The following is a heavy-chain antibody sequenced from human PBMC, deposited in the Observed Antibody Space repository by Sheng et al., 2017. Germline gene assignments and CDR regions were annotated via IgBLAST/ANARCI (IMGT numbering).Heavy chain of an antibody. CDR3: AREAREGYFDSSGYEDF. Sequence: QVQLQESGPGLVKPSQTLSLTCTVSGASISSSRLLLELDSGETAGKGLEWIGRVYSSGNTNYNPSLKSRVIIPVDTSRNQFSLKLTSVTAADTAVYYCAREAREGYFDSSGYEDFWGQGTLVTVSS. CDR1: GASISSSRLL. J-gene: IGHJ4*02. CDR2: VYSSGNT. D-gene: IGHD3-22*01. V-gene: IGHV4-61*02.